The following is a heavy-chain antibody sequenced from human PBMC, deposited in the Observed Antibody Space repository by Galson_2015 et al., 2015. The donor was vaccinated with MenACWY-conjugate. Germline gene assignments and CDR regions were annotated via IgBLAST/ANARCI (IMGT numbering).Heavy chain of an antibody. J-gene: IGHJ6*03. CDR3: ARVGTWIHQYFYYMDV. CDR1: GFTFTGYD. D-gene: IGHD5-18*01. Sequence: SLRLSCAASGFTFTGYDFNWVRQAQGKGLEWLSYISKSGRPIYYAESVKGPFTISWGNITKSLFLEMNSLRGGDTGVYYCARVGTWIHQYFYYMDVWGKGTTVTVSS. V-gene: IGHV3-48*03. CDR2: ISKSGRPI.